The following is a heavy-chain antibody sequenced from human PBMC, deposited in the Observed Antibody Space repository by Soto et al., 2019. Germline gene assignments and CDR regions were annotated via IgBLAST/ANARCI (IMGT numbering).Heavy chain of an antibody. CDR2: IYYSGST. D-gene: IGHD3-22*01. CDR1: GGSISSYY. V-gene: IGHV4-59*01. CDR3: ARGGGAYYYDSSGYPPRDYFDY. J-gene: IGHJ4*02. Sequence: PSETLSLTCTVSGGSISSYYWSWIRQPPGKGLEWIGYIYYSGSTNYNPSLKSRVTISVDTSKNQFSLKLSSVTAADTAVYYCARGGGAYYYDSSGYPPRDYFDYWGQGTLVTVSS.